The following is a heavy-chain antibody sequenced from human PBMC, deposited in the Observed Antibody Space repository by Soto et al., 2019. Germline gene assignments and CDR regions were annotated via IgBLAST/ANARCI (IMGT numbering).Heavy chain of an antibody. Sequence: PXXTLSLPCTVSGRSISNHYWRWIRQPPGKGLEWIGYIYYNGNTNYNPSLKSRVTMSVDTSKNQISLKLSSVTAADTAVYYCTRANWYSEYWGQGTLVTVSS. V-gene: IGHV4-59*11. CDR1: GRSISNHY. J-gene: IGHJ4*02. D-gene: IGHD7-27*01. CDR2: IYYNGNT. CDR3: TRANWYSEY.